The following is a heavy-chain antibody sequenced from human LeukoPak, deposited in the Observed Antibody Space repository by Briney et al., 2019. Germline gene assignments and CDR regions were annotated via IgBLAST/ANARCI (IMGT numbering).Heavy chain of an antibody. CDR1: DGSISNYH. D-gene: IGHD2-2*01. CDR3: ARDIVVPAAMRGYYYYYGMDV. V-gene: IGHV4-59*01. J-gene: IGHJ6*02. Sequence: SETLSLTCTVSDGSISNYHWSWIRQVPDKGLEWIGYGHYSGSTNYNPSLKSRVTISVDTSKNQFSLKLSSVTAADTAVYYCARDIVVPAAMRGYYYYYGMDVWGQGTTVTVSS. CDR2: GHYSGST.